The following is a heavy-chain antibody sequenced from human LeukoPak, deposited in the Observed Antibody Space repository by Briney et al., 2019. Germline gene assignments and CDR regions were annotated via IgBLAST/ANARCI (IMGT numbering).Heavy chain of an antibody. CDR2: IYHSGST. D-gene: IGHD3-10*01. J-gene: IGHJ4*02. V-gene: IGHV4-4*02. CDR1: GGSISSSNW. Sequence: SGTLSLTCAVSGGSISSSNWWSWVRQPPGKGLEWIGEIYHSGSTYYNPSLKSRVTISVDTSKNQFSLKLSSVTAADTAVYYCARHLEYYYGSGSYPFDYWGQGTLVTVSS. CDR3: ARHLEYYYGSGSYPFDY.